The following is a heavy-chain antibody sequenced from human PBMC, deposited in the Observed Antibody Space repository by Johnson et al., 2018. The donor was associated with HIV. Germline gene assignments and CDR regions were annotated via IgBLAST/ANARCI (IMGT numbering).Heavy chain of an antibody. CDR2: IRYDGSNK. V-gene: IGHV3-33*01. CDR3: AREQELIGERAFDI. Sequence: QVQLVESGGGVVQPGRSLRLSCAASRFTFSSYAIHWVRQAPGKGLEWVAFIRYDGSNKYYADSVTGRFTISRDNSKNTLYLQMNSLSAEDTAVYYCAREQELIGERAFDIWGQGTMVTVSS. D-gene: IGHD6-13*01. J-gene: IGHJ3*02. CDR1: RFTFSSYA.